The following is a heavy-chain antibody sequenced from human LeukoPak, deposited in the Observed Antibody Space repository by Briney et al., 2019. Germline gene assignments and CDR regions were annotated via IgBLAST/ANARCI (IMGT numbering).Heavy chain of an antibody. Sequence: PSETLSLTCTVSGGSISSCYWSWIRQPPGKGLEWIGYIYYSGSTNYNPSLKSRVTISVDTSKNQFSLKLSSVTAADTAVYYCAKDRVSSGWYYWYFDLWGRGTLVTVSS. D-gene: IGHD6-19*01. CDR2: IYYSGST. CDR1: GGSISSCY. V-gene: IGHV4-59*01. CDR3: AKDRVSSGWYYWYFDL. J-gene: IGHJ2*01.